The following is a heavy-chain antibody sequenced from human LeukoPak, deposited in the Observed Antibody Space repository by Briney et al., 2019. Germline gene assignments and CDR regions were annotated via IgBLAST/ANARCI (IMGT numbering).Heavy chain of an antibody. V-gene: IGHV3-48*03. D-gene: IGHD2-21*01. J-gene: IGHJ4*02. CDR3: ARIAAALDY. CDR1: GFTFSSYE. CDR2: VSSSGSSI. Sequence: GRSLRLSCAASGFTFSSYEMNWVRQAPGKGLEWVSYVSSSGSSIYSADSVKGRFTISRDNAKNSLYLQMNSLRAEDTAVYYCARIAAALDYWGQGTLVTVSS.